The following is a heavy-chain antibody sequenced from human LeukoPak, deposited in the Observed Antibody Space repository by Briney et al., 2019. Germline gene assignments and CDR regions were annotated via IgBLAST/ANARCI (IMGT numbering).Heavy chain of an antibody. Sequence: PSETLSLTCAVYGGSFSGYYWSWIRQPPGKRLEWIGEIDHSGSTSYNPSLKSRVTISVDTSKNQFSLKLSSVTAADTAVYYCARLIVGATDFDYWGQGTLVTVSS. CDR1: GGSFSGYY. J-gene: IGHJ4*02. CDR2: IDHSGST. CDR3: ARLIVGATDFDY. V-gene: IGHV4-34*01. D-gene: IGHD1-26*01.